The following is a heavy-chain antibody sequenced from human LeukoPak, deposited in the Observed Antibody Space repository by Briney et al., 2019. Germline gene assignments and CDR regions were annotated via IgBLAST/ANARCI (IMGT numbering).Heavy chain of an antibody. D-gene: IGHD3-10*01. CDR3: ARPSYGSARVVGLTSYYYGMDV. CDR1: GYTFTGYY. V-gene: IGHV1-2*02. J-gene: IGHJ6*02. Sequence: ASVKVSCKASGYTFTGYYMHWVRQAPGQGLEWMGWINPNSGGTNYAQKFQGRVTMTRDTSISTAYMELSRLRSDDTAVYYCARPSYGSARVVGLTSYYYGMDVWGQGTTVTVSS. CDR2: INPNSGGT.